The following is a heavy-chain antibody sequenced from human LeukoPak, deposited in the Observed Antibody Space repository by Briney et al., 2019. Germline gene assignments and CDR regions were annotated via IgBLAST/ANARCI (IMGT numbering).Heavy chain of an antibody. CDR2: ITADGVTT. J-gene: IGHJ4*02. V-gene: IGHV3-23*01. CDR1: GFTFSSYA. Sequence: PGGSLRLSCAASGFTFSSYAMSWVRQAPGKGLEWVSTITADGVTTSYADSVKGRLTISRDSSTNTLFLQMNSLRAEDTAVYYCVKRRGGYYFDYWGQGTLVTVSS. D-gene: IGHD3-16*01. CDR3: VKRRGGYYFDY.